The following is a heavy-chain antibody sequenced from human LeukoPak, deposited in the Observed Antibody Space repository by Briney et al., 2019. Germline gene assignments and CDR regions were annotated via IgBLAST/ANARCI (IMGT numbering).Heavy chain of an antibody. CDR2: INPSGGST. J-gene: IGHJ6*02. D-gene: IGHD3-9*01. Sequence: ASVKVSCKASGYTFTSYYMHWVRQAPGQGLEWMGIINPSGGSTSYAQKFQGRVTMTRDTSTSTVYMELSSLRSEDTAVYYCARVFVHYDILTGYYDPYGMDVWGQGTTVTVSS. CDR1: GYTFTSYY. V-gene: IGHV1-46*01. CDR3: ARVFVHYDILTGYYDPYGMDV.